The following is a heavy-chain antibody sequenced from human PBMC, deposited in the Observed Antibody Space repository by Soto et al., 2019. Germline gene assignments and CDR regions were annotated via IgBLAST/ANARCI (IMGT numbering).Heavy chain of an antibody. CDR3: ARARFLEWSDIRDYYMDV. D-gene: IGHD3-3*01. V-gene: IGHV4-34*01. Sequence: QVQLQQWGAGLLKPSETLSLTCAVYGGSFSGYYWSWIRQPPGKGLEWIGEINHSGSTNYNPSLKSRVTISVDTSKNQFSLKPSSVTAADTAVYYCARARFLEWSDIRDYYMDVWGKGTTVTVSS. CDR1: GGSFSGYY. J-gene: IGHJ6*03. CDR2: INHSGST.